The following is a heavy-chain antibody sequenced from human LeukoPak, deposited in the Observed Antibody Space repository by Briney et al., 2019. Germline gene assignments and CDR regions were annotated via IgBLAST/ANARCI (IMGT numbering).Heavy chain of an antibody. CDR3: EREWFGETN. CDR1: GFTFSSSN. D-gene: IGHD3-10*01. CDR2: ISYDGTKT. J-gene: IGHJ4*02. V-gene: IGHV3-30*04. Sequence: PGGSLRLSCAPSGFTFSSSNMHWVRQSPGRGLEWVALISYDGTKTYYGESVKGRFTVSRDNSKNMLFLQMNSLSSEDTAIYYCEREWFGETNWGQGAPVTVSS.